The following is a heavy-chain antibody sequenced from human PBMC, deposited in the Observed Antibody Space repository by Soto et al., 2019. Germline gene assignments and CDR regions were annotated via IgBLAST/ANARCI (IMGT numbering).Heavy chain of an antibody. CDR1: GFTFSYYT. CDR3: ADRVPAPSHDDYVDMGV. Sequence: EVQLLESGGGLVQPGGSLRLSCVASGFTFSYYTMSWVRQAPGKGLEWVSGISNSGDTIYYADSVKGQFTISRDNFKNTLYLQMNRLTADDTAVYYCADRVPAPSHDDYVDMGVLGQWVTFSFSS. V-gene: IGHV3-23*01. J-gene: IGHJ6*02. CDR2: ISNSGDTI. D-gene: IGHD2-2*01.